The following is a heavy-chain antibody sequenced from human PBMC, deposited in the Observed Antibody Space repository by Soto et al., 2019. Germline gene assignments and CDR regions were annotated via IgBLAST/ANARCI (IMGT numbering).Heavy chain of an antibody. CDR3: ANEEGSGWYRTADY. CDR2: IYYDGSEQ. CDR1: GFTFSSSG. Sequence: QVQLVESGGGVVQPGRSLRLSCAASGFTFSSSGMHWVRQAPGEGLEWVGVIYYDGSEQYYGDSVKGRFTISRDNSKNTLYLQMNSLRDEGTAVYYCANEEGSGWYRTADYWGQGTLVTVSS. J-gene: IGHJ4*02. D-gene: IGHD6-19*01. V-gene: IGHV3-30*18.